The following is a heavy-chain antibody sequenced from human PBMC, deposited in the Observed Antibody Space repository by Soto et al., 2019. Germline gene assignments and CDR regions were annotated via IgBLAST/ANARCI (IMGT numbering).Heavy chain of an antibody. CDR2: IWDDGSCK. D-gene: IGHD3-10*01. V-gene: IGHV3-33*06. CDR1: GFTFSSYG. Sequence: GGSLRLSCAASGFTFSSYGMHWVRQAPGKGLEWVAVIWDDGSCKYYADSVKGRFTISRDNSKNTLYLQMNSLRAEDTAVYYCAKDVGIWFGELLPFDYWGQGTLVTVSS. J-gene: IGHJ4*02. CDR3: AKDVGIWFGELLPFDY.